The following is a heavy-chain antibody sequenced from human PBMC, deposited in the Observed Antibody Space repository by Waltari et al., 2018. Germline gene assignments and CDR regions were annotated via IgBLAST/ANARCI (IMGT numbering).Heavy chain of an antibody. CDR3: TRGGNYDFWSHRPFVDP. CDR1: GASFTAYY. CDR2: IRHPGNT. V-gene: IGHV4-34*01. J-gene: IGHJ5*02. Sequence: QVQLQQWGAGLLKPSETLSLTCSVSGASFTAYYWGWVRHVPGKGLEWIGKIRHPGNTNYNPSLQSRVAISIDTSRNQFSLRVFSVTAADTGLYFCTRGGNYDFWSHRPFVDPWGQGTQVTVSS. D-gene: IGHD3-3*01.